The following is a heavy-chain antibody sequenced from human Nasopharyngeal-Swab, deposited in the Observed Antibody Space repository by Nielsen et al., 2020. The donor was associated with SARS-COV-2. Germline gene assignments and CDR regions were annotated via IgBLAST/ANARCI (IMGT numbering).Heavy chain of an antibody. CDR2: IIPIFGTA. D-gene: IGHD4-17*01. J-gene: IGHJ6*02. V-gene: IGHV1-69*13. CDR3: ARDGTTSQTSYYYYGMDV. CDR1: GGTFSSYA. Sequence: SVKVSCKASGGTFSSYAIIWVRQAPGQGLEWMGGIIPIFGTANYAQKFQGRVTITADESTSTAYMELSSLRSEDTAVYYCARDGTTSQTSYYYYGMDVWGQGTTVTVSS.